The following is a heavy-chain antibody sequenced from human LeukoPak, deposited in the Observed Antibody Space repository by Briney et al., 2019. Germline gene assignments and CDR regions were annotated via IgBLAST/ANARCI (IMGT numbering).Heavy chain of an antibody. Sequence: SGGSLRLSCAVSGFTVSSNYMNWVRQAPGKGLEWVSTISDSGSSTYYTDSVKGRFTFSRDNSKNTLHLQMNSLRAEDTAVYYCTKDHGFYSSGWHPLFDHWGQGTLVTVTP. V-gene: IGHV3-23*01. D-gene: IGHD6-19*01. CDR1: GFTVSSNY. J-gene: IGHJ4*02. CDR2: ISDSGSST. CDR3: TKDHGFYSSGWHPLFDH.